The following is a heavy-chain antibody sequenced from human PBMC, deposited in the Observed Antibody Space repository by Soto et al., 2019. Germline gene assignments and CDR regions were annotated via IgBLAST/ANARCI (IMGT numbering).Heavy chain of an antibody. Sequence: ASLKGSRKASGYTFPSYYINLVRQATGQRVEETGWMNPNSGNTGYAQKFQGRVTMTRNTSISTAYMELSSLRSEDTAVYYCARERQDYDFWSGYLKNYYYMDVWGKGTTVTVSS. D-gene: IGHD3-3*01. CDR2: MNPNSGNT. V-gene: IGHV1-8*01. CDR3: ARERQDYDFWSGYLKNYYYMDV. J-gene: IGHJ6*03. CDR1: GYTFPSYY.